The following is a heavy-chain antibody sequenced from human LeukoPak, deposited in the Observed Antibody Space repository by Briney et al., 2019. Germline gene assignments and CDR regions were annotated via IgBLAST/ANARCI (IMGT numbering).Heavy chain of an antibody. J-gene: IGHJ4*02. Sequence: ASVKVSCKASGYTVTGYYMHWVRQATGQGLEWMGWINPNSGGTNYAQKFQGRVTMTRDTSISTAYMELSRLRSDDTAVYYCASYHYYDSSGNPPYDYWGQGTLVTVSS. CDR2: INPNSGGT. V-gene: IGHV1-2*02. CDR3: ASYHYYDSSGNPPYDY. D-gene: IGHD3-22*01. CDR1: GYTVTGYY.